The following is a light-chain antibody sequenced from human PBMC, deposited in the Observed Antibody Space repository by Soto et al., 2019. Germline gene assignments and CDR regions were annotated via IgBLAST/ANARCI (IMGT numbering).Light chain of an antibody. Sequence: EIVMTQSPVTLSLSPGERSTLSCRASQSVSNNYLAWYQQKPGQAPRLLIYGASNRATGIPDRFSGSGSGTDFTLTISRLEPEDFAVYYCKQYGSSGTCGQGTKGDIK. CDR1: QSVSNNY. CDR2: GAS. J-gene: IGKJ1*01. V-gene: IGKV3-20*01. CDR3: KQYGSSGT.